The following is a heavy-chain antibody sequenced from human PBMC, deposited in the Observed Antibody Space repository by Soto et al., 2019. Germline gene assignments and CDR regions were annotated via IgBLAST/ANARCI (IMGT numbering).Heavy chain of an antibody. CDR1: GGTFSTYG. CDR3: ARAFTRTRHCSSGNSYPKSD. V-gene: IGHV1-69*01. J-gene: IGHJ4*02. Sequence: QVQLVQSGAEVKKLGSSVKVSCKASGGTFSTYGITWVRQAPGQGLEWMGRILPIFDTTIYAQKFQGRVTITADESTSIAYLDLSSLRFDDTAVYYCARAFTRTRHCSSGNSYPKSDWGQGIPVTVAS. CDR2: ILPIFDTT. D-gene: IGHD2-15*01.